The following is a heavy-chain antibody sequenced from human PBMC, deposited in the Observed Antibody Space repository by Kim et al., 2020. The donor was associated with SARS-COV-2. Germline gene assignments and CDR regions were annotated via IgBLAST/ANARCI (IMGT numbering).Heavy chain of an antibody. CDR2: INHSGST. J-gene: IGHJ6*03. Sequence: SETLSLTCAVYGGSFSGYYWSWIRQPPGKGLEWIGEINHSGSTNYNPSLKSRVTISVDTSKNQFSLKLSSVTAADTAVYYCARVGRLLEWLFSNHYYYY. CDR3: ARVGRLLEWLFSNHYYYY. CDR1: GGSFSGYY. V-gene: IGHV4-34*01. D-gene: IGHD3-3*01.